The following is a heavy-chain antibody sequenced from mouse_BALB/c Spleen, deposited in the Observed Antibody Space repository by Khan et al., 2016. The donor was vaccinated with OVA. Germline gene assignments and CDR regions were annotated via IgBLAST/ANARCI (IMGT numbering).Heavy chain of an antibody. J-gene: IGHJ3*01. CDR1: GFIFSSYS. CDR3: ASHLTGSFAY. D-gene: IGHD4-1*01. V-gene: IGHV5-6*01. CDR2: ISSGGDYT. Sequence: EVMLVESGGDLVKPGGSLKLSCAASGFIFSSYSMSWVRQTPDKRLEWVATISSGGDYTYYPESVKGRFTISRDDAKNTLYLQMSSLKSEDTAMYYCASHLTGSFAYWGQGTLVTVSA.